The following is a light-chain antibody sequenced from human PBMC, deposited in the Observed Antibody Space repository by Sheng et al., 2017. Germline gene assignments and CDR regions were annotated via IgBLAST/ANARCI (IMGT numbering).Light chain of an antibody. Sequence: DIQMTQSPSSLSASLGDRVTITCRASQSISTHLNWYQQKPGKAPKFLIYAASSLQSGVPSRFSGSGSETDFTLTISSLQPEDFATYYCQQSYNTPITFGQGTRLEVK. CDR1: QSISTH. CDR2: AAS. V-gene: IGKV1-39*01. CDR3: QQSYNTPIT. J-gene: IGKJ5*01.